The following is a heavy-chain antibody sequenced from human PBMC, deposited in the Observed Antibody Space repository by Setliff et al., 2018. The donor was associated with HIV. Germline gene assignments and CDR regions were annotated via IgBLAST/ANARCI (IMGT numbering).Heavy chain of an antibody. CDR2: ISYDGSSE. Sequence: GGSLRLSCAASGFTFSTYSMNWVRQSPGKGLEWVSVISYDGSSESYADSVKGRFTISRDNSKNTLYLQMNSLGPEDTAVYYCARARTGVTMVRGAMSFWGQGTLVTVSS. J-gene: IGHJ4*02. D-gene: IGHD3-10*01. CDR1: GFTFSTYS. CDR3: ARARTGVTMVRGAMSF. V-gene: IGHV3-30*03.